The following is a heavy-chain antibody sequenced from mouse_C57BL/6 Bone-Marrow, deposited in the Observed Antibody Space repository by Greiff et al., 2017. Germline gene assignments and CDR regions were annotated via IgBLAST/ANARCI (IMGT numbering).Heavy chain of an antibody. J-gene: IGHJ2*01. D-gene: IGHD1-1*01. V-gene: IGHV1-64*01. CDR2: IHPDSGST. CDR1: GYTFTSYW. CDR3: AKGDCYGSSHF. Sequence: QVQLQQPGAELVKPGASVKLSCKASGYTFTSYWMHWVKQRPGQGLEWIGMIHPDSGSTNYNEKFKSKATLTVDKSSSTAYMQLSSLTSEDSAVYYCAKGDCYGSSHFWGQGTTLTVSS.